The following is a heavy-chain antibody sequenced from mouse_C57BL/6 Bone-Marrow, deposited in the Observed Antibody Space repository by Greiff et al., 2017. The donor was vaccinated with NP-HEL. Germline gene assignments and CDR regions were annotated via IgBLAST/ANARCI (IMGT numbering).Heavy chain of an antibody. Sequence: QVQLQQPGAELVMPGASVKLSCKASGYTFTSYWMHWVKQRPGQGLEWIGEIDPSDSYTNYNQKFKGKSTLTVDKSSSTAYMQLSSLTSEDSAVYYCATSTYYDYDDAMDYWGQGTSVTVSS. D-gene: IGHD2-4*01. J-gene: IGHJ4*01. CDR2: IDPSDSYT. CDR1: GYTFTSYW. CDR3: ATSTYYDYDDAMDY. V-gene: IGHV1-69*01.